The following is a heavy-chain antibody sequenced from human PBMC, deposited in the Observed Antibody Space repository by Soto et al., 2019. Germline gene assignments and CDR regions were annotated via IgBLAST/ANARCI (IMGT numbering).Heavy chain of an antibody. J-gene: IGHJ6*03. CDR2: ISGSGGST. D-gene: IGHD3-3*01. Sequence: EVQLLESGGGLVQPGGSLRLSCAASGFTFSSYAMSWVRQAPGKGLEWVSAISGSGGSTYYANSEKCLFTISRDNSKNTSYLQMNSLRAEDTGVYYCAKVPEKAKHYDFWSGYFPRVRYMDVRGKGTTVTVSS. V-gene: IGHV3-23*01. CDR3: AKVPEKAKHYDFWSGYFPRVRYMDV. CDR1: GFTFSSYA.